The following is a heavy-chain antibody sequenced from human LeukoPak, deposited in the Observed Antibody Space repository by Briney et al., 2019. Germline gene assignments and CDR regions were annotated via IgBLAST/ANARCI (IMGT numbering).Heavy chain of an antibody. V-gene: IGHV3-74*01. Sequence: GALSLSCAASGFTFSSYWMHWVRQAPGKGLVWVSRINSDGSSTSYADSVKGRFTISRDNAKNTLYLQMNSLRAEDTAVYYCARAGGPSAFDIWGQGTMVTVSS. J-gene: IGHJ3*02. D-gene: IGHD6-6*01. CDR2: INSDGSST. CDR3: ARAGGPSAFDI. CDR1: GFTFSSYW.